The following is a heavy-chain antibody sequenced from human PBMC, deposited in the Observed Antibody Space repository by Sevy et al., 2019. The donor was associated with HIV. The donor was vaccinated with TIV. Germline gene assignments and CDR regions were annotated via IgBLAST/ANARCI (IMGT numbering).Heavy chain of an antibody. CDR2: IYYTGST. Sequence: SENLSLTCTVSGGSISSSSYYWGWIRQPPGKGLEWIGSIYYTGSTYYNPSLKSRVTISVDRTKNQFSLKLSSVTAAETAIYYCARPETVPTLGAFDIWGQGTMVTVSS. CDR3: ARPETVPTLGAFDI. V-gene: IGHV4-39*01. D-gene: IGHD3-10*01. CDR1: GGSISSSSYY. J-gene: IGHJ3*02.